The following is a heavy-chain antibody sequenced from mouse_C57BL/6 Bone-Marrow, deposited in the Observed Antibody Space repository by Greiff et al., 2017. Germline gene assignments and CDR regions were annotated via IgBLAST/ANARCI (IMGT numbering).Heavy chain of an antibody. CDR3: ARRSYGSSLDY. V-gene: IGHV5-6*01. J-gene: IGHJ2*01. CDR2: ISSGGSYT. CDR1: GFTFSSYG. Sequence: EVQRVESGGDLVKPGGSLKLSCAASGFTFSSYGMSWVRQTPDKRLEWVATISSGGSYTYYPDSVKGRFTISRDNAKNTLYLQMSSLKSEDTAMYSCARRSYGSSLDYGGQGTTLTVSS. D-gene: IGHD1-1*01.